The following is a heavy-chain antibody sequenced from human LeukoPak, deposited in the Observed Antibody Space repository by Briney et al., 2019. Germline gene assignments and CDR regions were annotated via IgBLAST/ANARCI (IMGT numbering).Heavy chain of an antibody. D-gene: IGHD3-22*01. V-gene: IGHV3-7*01. CDR2: IKKDGSEK. CDR3: ARAAGSMILDS. J-gene: IGHJ4*02. Sequence: GGSLRLSCAASGFTFGTYWMNWVRQAPGKGLEWVANIKKDGSEKYYVDSVEGRFTISRDNAKNSLYLQMNSPRAEDTAVYYCARAAGSMILDSWGQGTLVTVSS. CDR1: GFTFGTYW.